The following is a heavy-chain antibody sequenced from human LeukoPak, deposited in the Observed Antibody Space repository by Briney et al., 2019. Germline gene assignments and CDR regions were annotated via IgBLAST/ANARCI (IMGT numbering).Heavy chain of an antibody. V-gene: IGHV3-33*01. Sequence: SGGSLRLSCAASGFTFSSYGMHWVRQAPGKGLEWVAVIWYDGSNKYYADSVKGRFTISRDNSKNTLYLQMNSLRAEDTAVYYCARDLGIVVVPAAYYYYYGMDVWGQGTTVTVSS. D-gene: IGHD2-2*03. CDR2: IWYDGSNK. J-gene: IGHJ6*02. CDR1: GFTFSSYG. CDR3: ARDLGIVVVPAAYYYYYGMDV.